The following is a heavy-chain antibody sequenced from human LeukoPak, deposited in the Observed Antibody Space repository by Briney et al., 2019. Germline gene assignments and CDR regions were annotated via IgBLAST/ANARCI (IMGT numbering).Heavy chain of an antibody. CDR2: VFYGGHT. Sequence: PSETLSLTCTVSGASISNYYWSWIRQPPGKGLQWIGYVFYGGHTNYNPSLKSRVTISLDTSKSQFSLKLTSVTAADTAIYYCARLPYQGSSLDYWGQGTLVTVSS. CDR3: ARLPYQGSSLDY. CDR1: GASISNYY. J-gene: IGHJ4*02. V-gene: IGHV4-59*01.